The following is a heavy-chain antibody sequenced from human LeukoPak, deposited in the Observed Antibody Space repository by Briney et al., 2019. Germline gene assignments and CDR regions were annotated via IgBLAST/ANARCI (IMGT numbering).Heavy chain of an antibody. J-gene: IGHJ4*02. Sequence: SETLSLTCTVSGDSINSGSYHWGWIRQPPGKGLEWIGSIQHSGNTYYNPSLKSRFTISVDTSKNQFSLKLNSVTAADTAVYYCARDGSHWGQGTLVTVSS. CDR3: ARDGSH. CDR1: GDSINSGSYH. D-gene: IGHD2-2*03. V-gene: IGHV4-39*02. CDR2: IQHSGNT.